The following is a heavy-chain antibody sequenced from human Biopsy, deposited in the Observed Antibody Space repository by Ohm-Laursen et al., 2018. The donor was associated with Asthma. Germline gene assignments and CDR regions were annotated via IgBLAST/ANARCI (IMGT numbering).Heavy chain of an antibody. J-gene: IGHJ4*02. CDR2: GGSYYDGGLK. D-gene: IGHD3-3*01. V-gene: IGHV3-30-3*01. CDR3: ARDVMEWYLPAFDF. CDR1: GFTFRSYA. Sequence: SLRLSCTAPGFTFRSYAMHWVRQAPGKGLEWVAVGGSYYDGGLKYYADSVNGRFTVSRDDSKNTLYLQMNSPRPDDTAVYYCARDVMEWYLPAFDFWGQGTLVTVSS.